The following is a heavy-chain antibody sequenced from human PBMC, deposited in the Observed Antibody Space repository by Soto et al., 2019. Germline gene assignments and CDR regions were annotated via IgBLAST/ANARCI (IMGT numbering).Heavy chain of an antibody. CDR1: GFTFSHYD. Sequence: GSLRLSCAASGFTFSHYDMHWVRQAPGKGLEWVSAISISGVPFYVVSVKGRFTISRDNGKNSLYLQMDNLRAEDSAVYFCGREQDSYSDPWQQIDSWGQGTLVTVSS. CDR2: ISISGVP. CDR3: GREQDSYSDPWQQIDS. D-gene: IGHD6-13*01. V-gene: IGHV3-13*05. J-gene: IGHJ4*02.